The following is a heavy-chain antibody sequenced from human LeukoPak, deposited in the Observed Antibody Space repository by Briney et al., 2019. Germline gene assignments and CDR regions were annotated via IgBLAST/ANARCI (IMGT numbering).Heavy chain of an antibody. V-gene: IGHV1-2*02. D-gene: IGHD6-19*01. J-gene: IGHJ4*02. CDR2: INPSNGDT. CDR3: ARVGSSGWCVHPTLDY. Sequence: GASVKVSCRASGYTFSGYYIHWVRQAPGRGLEWMSWINPSNGDTNYAQKFQGRVTMTRDTSISTAYMELTRLISDDTAVYYWARVGSSGWCVHPTLDYWGQGTLVTVSS. CDR1: GYTFSGYY.